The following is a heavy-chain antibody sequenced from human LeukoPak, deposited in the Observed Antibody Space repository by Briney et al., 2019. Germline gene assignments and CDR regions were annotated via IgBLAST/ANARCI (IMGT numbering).Heavy chain of an antibody. CDR3: AVVTAGPRGILKSYYFDY. D-gene: IGHD2-21*02. Sequence: GESLKISCKGSGYSFTSYWIGWVRQMPGKGLEWMGIIYPGDSDTRYSPSFQGQVTISADKSISTAYLQWSSLKASDTAMYYCAVVTAGPRGILKSYYFDYWGQGTLVTVSS. CDR2: IYPGDSDT. CDR1: GYSFTSYW. V-gene: IGHV5-51*01. J-gene: IGHJ4*02.